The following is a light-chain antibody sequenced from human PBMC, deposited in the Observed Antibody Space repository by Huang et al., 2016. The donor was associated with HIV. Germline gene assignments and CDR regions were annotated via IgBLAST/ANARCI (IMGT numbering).Light chain of an antibody. CDR2: DAT. CDR3: QQRSIGWT. Sequence: EIVLPQSPATLSVSPGERATLSCRTSQSVRSFLAWYQQKPGQDPRLLMYDATKRATAGPARFSGGGSETDFILTISSLEPEDSAVYYCQQRSIGWTFGRGTKVEIK. V-gene: IGKV3-11*01. CDR1: QSVRSF. J-gene: IGKJ1*01.